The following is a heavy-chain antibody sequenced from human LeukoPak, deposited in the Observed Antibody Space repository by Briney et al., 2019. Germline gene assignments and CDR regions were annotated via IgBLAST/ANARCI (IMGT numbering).Heavy chain of an antibody. CDR1: GGTFSSYA. CDR2: IIPIFGTA. D-gene: IGHD2-2*01. Sequence: SVKVSCKASGGTFSSYAISWVRQAPGQGLEWMGGIIPIFGTANYAQKFQGRVTITTDESTSTAYMELSSLRSEDTAVYYCARGRTNFPRAAMGFWGQGTLVTVSS. CDR3: ARGRTNFPRAAMGF. J-gene: IGHJ4*02. V-gene: IGHV1-69*05.